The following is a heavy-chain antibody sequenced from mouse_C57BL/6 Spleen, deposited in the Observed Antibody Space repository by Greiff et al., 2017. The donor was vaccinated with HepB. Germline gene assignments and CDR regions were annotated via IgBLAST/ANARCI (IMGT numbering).Heavy chain of an antibody. CDR1: GYTFTSYW. Sequence: VQLQQPGAELVKPGASVKMSCKASGYTFTSYWITWVKQRPGQGLEWIGDIYPGSGSTNYNEKFKSKATLTVDTSSRTAYMQLSSLTSEDSAVYYCAISGDGNYRYFDYWGQGTTLTVSS. J-gene: IGHJ2*01. V-gene: IGHV1-55*01. CDR2: IYPGSGST. D-gene: IGHD2-1*01. CDR3: AISGDGNYRYFDY.